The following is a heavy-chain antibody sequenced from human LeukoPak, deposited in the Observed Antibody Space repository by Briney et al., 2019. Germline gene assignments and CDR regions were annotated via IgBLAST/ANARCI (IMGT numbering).Heavy chain of an antibody. V-gene: IGHV1-69*13. CDR3: ARGDDILTAYLY. D-gene: IGHD3-9*01. J-gene: IGHJ4*02. Sequence: ASVKVSCKASGGTFNSYSISWVRQAPGQGLEWMGGIIPLFGTANYAQKFQGRVTITADESTTTASMELSSLRSEDSAVYYCARGDDILTAYLYWGRGTLVTVSS. CDR1: GGTFNSYS. CDR2: IIPLFGTA.